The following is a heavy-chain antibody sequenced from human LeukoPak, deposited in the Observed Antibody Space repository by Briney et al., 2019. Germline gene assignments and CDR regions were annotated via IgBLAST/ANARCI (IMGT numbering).Heavy chain of an antibody. D-gene: IGHD2-2*01. CDR1: GFTFSSYA. Sequence: GGSLRLSCAASGFTFSSYAMSWVRQAPGKGLEWVSAISGSGGSTYYADSVKGRFTISRDNSKNTLYLQMNSLRAEDTAVYYCAKVTGGYCSSTSCPHFDYWGQGTLVTVSS. CDR2: ISGSGGST. J-gene: IGHJ4*02. V-gene: IGHV3-23*01. CDR3: AKVTGGYCSSTSCPHFDY.